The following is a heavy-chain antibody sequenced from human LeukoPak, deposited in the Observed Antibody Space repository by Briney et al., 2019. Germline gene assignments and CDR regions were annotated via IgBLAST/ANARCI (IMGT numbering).Heavy chain of an antibody. D-gene: IGHD3-10*01. Sequence: ASVKVSCKASEYTFTDYNVHWMRQAPGQGLEWMGWITPKSGATNYAQKFQGRVTLTRDTSISTTYMEVNNLISEDTAVYYCARGAGSGSYRRFDFWGQGTLVAVSS. J-gene: IGHJ4*02. CDR2: ITPKSGAT. CDR1: EYTFTDYN. V-gene: IGHV1-2*02. CDR3: ARGAGSGSYRRFDF.